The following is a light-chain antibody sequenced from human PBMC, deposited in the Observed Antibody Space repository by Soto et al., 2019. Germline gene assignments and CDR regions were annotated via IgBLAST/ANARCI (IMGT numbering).Light chain of an antibody. Sequence: EIVLTQSPGTLSLSPGERATLSCRASPSVSGSNLAWYQQKPGQAPRLVIYGASSRATGIPDRFSGSGSGTDFTLTISSLQPEDFATYYCQQSYSTPLTFGGGTKVEIK. J-gene: IGKJ4*01. V-gene: IGKV3-20*01. CDR3: QQSYSTPLT. CDR2: GAS. CDR1: PSVSGSN.